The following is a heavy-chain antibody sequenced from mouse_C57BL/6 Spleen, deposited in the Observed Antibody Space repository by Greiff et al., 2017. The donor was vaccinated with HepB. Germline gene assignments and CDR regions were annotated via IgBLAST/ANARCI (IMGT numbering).Heavy chain of an antibody. Sequence: QVQLQQPGAELVRPGSSVKLSCKASGYTFTSYWMHWVKQRPIQGLEWIGNIDPSDSETHYNQKFKDKATLTVDKSSSTAYMQLSSLTSEDSAVYYCARRPSTEGYCDVWGTGTTVTVSS. CDR2: IDPSDSET. CDR3: ARRPSTEGYCDV. V-gene: IGHV1-52*01. J-gene: IGHJ1*03. D-gene: IGHD1-1*01. CDR1: GYTFTSYW.